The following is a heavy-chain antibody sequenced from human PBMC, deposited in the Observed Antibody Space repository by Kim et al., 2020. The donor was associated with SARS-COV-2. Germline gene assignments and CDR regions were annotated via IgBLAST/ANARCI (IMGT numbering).Heavy chain of an antibody. Sequence: SETLSLTCAVYGGSFSGYYWSWIRQPPGKGLEWIGEINHSGSTNYNPSLKSRVTISVDTSKNQFSLKLSSVTAADTAVYYCARCRPGSIAAAGTIYYYYGMDVWGQGTTVTVSS. V-gene: IGHV4-34*01. CDR2: INHSGST. CDR1: GGSFSGYY. CDR3: ARCRPGSIAAAGTIYYYYGMDV. D-gene: IGHD6-13*01. J-gene: IGHJ6*02.